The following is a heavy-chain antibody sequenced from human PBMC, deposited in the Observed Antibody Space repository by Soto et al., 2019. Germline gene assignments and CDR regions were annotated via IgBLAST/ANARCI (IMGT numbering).Heavy chain of an antibody. CDR1: GFTFSSYS. CDR3: ARNEAGDYGMDV. CDR2: ISSSSSYI. Sequence: EVQLVESGGGLVKPGGSLRLSCAASGFTFSSYSMNWVRQAPGKGLEWVSSISSSSSYIYYADSVKGRFTISRDNAKNSLYLQMNSLRAEDTAVYYCARNEAGDYGMDVWGKGTTVTVYS. J-gene: IGHJ6*04. V-gene: IGHV3-21*01. D-gene: IGHD3-10*01.